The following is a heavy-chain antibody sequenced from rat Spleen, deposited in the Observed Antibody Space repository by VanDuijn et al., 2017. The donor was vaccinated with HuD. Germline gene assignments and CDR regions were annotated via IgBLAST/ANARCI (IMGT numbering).Heavy chain of an antibody. CDR1: GFTFSDYY. J-gene: IGHJ4*01. CDR2: ISYDGSST. Sequence: EVQLVESGGGLVQPGRSLTLSCAASGFTFSDYYMAWVRQAPTKGLEWVATISYDGSSTYYRDSVKGRFTISRDNAKSTLYLQMDSLRSEDTATYYCARLYSTYINGDVMDAWGQGASVTVSS. D-gene: IGHD1-2*01. V-gene: IGHV5-7*01. CDR3: ARLYSTYINGDVMDA.